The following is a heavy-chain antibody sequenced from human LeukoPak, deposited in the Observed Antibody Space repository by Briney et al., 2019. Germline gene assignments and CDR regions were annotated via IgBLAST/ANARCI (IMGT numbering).Heavy chain of an antibody. CDR2: ISSSGSTI. J-gene: IGHJ4*02. D-gene: IGHD3-10*01. Sequence: EPGGSLRLSCAASGFTFSDYYMTWIRQAPGKGLKWVSYISSSGSTIYYTDSVKGRFTISRDNAKNSLYLQMNSLRAEDTAVYFCRGVRGGTEADYWGQGTLVTVSS. CDR1: GFTFSDYY. V-gene: IGHV3-11*04. CDR3: RGVRGGTEADY.